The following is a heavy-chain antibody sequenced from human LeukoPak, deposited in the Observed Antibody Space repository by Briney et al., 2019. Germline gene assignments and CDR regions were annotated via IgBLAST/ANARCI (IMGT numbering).Heavy chain of an antibody. J-gene: IGHJ4*02. CDR2: IKSKTDGGTT. CDR1: GFTFSSYE. Sequence: PGGSLRLSCAASGFTFSSYEMNWVRQAPGKGLEWVGRIKSKTDGGTTDYAAPVKGRFTISRDDSKNTLYLQMNSLKTEDTAVYYCTTGPRIVVDYYWGQGTLVTVSS. D-gene: IGHD3-22*01. CDR3: TTGPRIVVDYY. V-gene: IGHV3-15*01.